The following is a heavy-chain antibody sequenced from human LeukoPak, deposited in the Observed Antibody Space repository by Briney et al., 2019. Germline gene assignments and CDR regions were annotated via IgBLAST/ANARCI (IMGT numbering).Heavy chain of an antibody. V-gene: IGHV4-61*01. CDR3: ARGDNYDYVWGSYRDAFDI. CDR1: GGSISSSSYY. Sequence: PSETLSLTCTVSGGSISSSSYYWSWIRQPPGKGLEWIGYIYYSGSTNYNPSLKSRVTISVDTSKNQFSLKLSSVTAADTAVYYCARGDNYDYVWGSYRDAFDIWGQGTMVTVSS. D-gene: IGHD3-16*02. CDR2: IYYSGST. J-gene: IGHJ3*02.